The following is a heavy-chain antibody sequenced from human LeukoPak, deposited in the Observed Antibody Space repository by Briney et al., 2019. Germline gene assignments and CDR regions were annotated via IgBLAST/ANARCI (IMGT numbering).Heavy chain of an antibody. CDR3: ARDGNYGVVVPAATDYGMDV. CDR1: GGSISSSNW. Sequence: PSGTLSLTCAVSGGSISSSNWWSWVRQPPGKGLEWIGEIYHSGSTNYNPSLKSRVTISVDKSKNQFSLKLSSVTAADTAVYYCARDGNYGVVVPAATDYGMDVWGQGTTVTVSS. V-gene: IGHV4-4*02. D-gene: IGHD2-2*01. CDR2: IYHSGST. J-gene: IGHJ6*02.